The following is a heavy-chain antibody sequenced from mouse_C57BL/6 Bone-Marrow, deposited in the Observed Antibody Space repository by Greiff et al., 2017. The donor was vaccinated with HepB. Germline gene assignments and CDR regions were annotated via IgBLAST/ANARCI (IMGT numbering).Heavy chain of an antibody. D-gene: IGHD5-1*01. Sequence: VQLVESGAELAKPGASVKLSCKASGYTFTSYWMHWVKQRPGQGLEWIGYLNPSSGYTKYNQKFKDTATLTADKSSSTAYMQLSSLTYEDSAVYYCARWEYDFDYWGQGTTLTVSS. CDR2: LNPSSGYT. CDR3: ARWEYDFDY. CDR1: GYTFTSYW. J-gene: IGHJ2*01. V-gene: IGHV1-7*01.